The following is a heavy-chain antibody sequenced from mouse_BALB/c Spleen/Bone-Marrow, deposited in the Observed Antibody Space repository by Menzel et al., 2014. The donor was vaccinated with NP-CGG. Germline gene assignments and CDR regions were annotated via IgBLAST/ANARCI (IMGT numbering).Heavy chain of an antibody. CDR1: GFTFTDYE. V-gene: IGHV1-15*01. Sequence: VHLVESGAELVRPGASVKLSCKALGFTFTDYEMHWVKQTPVHGLEWIGTIHPGSGGTAYNQRFKGKATLTADKSSSAAYMELSSLTAEDSAVYYCTREKVGDFDYWGQGTPLTVSS. CDR2: IHPGSGGT. CDR3: TREKVGDFDY. J-gene: IGHJ2*01.